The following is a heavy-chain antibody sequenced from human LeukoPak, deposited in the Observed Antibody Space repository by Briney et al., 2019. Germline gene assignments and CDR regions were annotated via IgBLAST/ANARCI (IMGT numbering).Heavy chain of an antibody. CDR3: AKDLNVAAAGYYFDY. D-gene: IGHD6-13*01. J-gene: IGHJ4*02. V-gene: IGHV3-30*18. CDR2: VANDGRDK. CDR1: GFTFSNYG. Sequence: GRSLRLSCAASGFTFSNYGMHWVRQAPGKGLECGAVVANDGRDKRYADSVKGRFTISGDNSKNTLYLQMNSLRAEDTAVYYCAKDLNVAAAGYYFDYWGQGTLVTVSS.